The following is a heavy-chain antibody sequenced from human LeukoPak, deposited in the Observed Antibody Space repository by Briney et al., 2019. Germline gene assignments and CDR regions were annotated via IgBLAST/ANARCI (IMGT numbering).Heavy chain of an antibody. CDR3: ARARYSSSWYPVY. CDR1: GGSFSGYY. D-gene: IGHD6-13*01. J-gene: IGHJ4*02. CDR2: INQSGST. V-gene: IGHV4-34*01. Sequence: PSETLSLTCAVYGGSFSGYYWSWIRQPPGRGLEWIGEINQSGSTNYNPSLKSRVTISVDTSKNQFSLKLSSVTAADTAVYYCARARYSSSWYPVYWGQGTLVTVSS.